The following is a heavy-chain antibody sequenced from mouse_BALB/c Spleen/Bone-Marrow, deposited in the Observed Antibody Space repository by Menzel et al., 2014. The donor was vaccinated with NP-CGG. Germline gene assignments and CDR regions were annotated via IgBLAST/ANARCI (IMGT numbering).Heavy chain of an antibody. CDR2: INPSTGYT. CDR1: GYTFTSYW. CDR3: ANYGSPSYYFDY. J-gene: IGHJ2*01. D-gene: IGHD1-1*01. Sequence: QVQLKQSGAELAKPGASVKISRKASGYTFTSYWMHWVKQRPGQGLEWIGYINPSTGYTEYNQKFKDKATLTADKSSSTAYMQLSSLTSEDSAVYYCANYGSPSYYFDYWGQGTTLTVSS. V-gene: IGHV1-7*01.